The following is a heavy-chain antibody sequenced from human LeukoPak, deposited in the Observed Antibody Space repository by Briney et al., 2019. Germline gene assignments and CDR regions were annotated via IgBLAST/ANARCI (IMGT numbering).Heavy chain of an antibody. Sequence: SETLSLTCTVSGGSVSSGSYYWSSIPLPPGKGLEWIGYLSKSGNTNYSPSLKSRVTIFGDTSKNQFFLKLSSVTAADTAVYYCARARYVNSFYAFDIWGQGTLVTVSS. J-gene: IGHJ3*02. CDR3: ARARYVNSFYAFDI. CDR2: LSKSGNT. CDR1: GGSVSSGSYY. V-gene: IGHV4-61*01. D-gene: IGHD3-9*01.